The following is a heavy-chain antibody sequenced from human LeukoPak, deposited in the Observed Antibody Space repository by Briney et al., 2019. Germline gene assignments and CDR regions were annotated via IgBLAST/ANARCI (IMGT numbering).Heavy chain of an antibody. V-gene: IGHV1-69*13. Sequence: ASVKVSCKASGGTFSSYAISWVRQAPGQGLEWMGGIIPIFGTANYAQKFQGRVTITADESTSTAYMELSSLRSEDTAVYYCARDPHYDFWSGYYFDYWGQGTLVTVSS. CDR1: GGTFSSYA. CDR3: ARDPHYDFWSGYYFDY. CDR2: IIPIFGTA. D-gene: IGHD3-3*01. J-gene: IGHJ4*02.